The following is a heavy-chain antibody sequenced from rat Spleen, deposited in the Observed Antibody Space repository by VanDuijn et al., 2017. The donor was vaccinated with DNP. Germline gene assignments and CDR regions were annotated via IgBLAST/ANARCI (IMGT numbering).Heavy chain of an antibody. J-gene: IGHJ2*01. CDR3: ARPNYGSYVGYFDY. V-gene: IGHV5S11*01. CDR2: ISTGGGNT. CDR1: GFTFSHYY. Sequence: EVQLVESGGGLVQPGRSMKLSCAASGFTFSHYYMAWVRQAPTKGLEWVASISTGGGNTYYRDSVEGRFIISRDNAKSTLYLQMDSLRSEETATYYCARPNYGSYVGYFDYWGQGVMVTVSS. D-gene: IGHD1-3*01.